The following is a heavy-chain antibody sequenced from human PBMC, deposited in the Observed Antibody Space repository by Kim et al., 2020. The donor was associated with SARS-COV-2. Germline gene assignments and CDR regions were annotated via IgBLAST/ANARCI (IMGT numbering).Heavy chain of an antibody. V-gene: IGHV2-70*01. Sequence: YSTTLKTRLTISKDTSKNQVVLTMTNMDPVDTATYYCARIGRGVGDAFDIWGQGTMVTVSS. J-gene: IGHJ3*02. CDR3: ARIGRGVGDAFDI. D-gene: IGHD3-10*01.